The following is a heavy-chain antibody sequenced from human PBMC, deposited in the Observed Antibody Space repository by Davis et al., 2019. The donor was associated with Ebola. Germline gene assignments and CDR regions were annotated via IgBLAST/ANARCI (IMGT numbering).Heavy chain of an antibody. D-gene: IGHD2-15*01. Sequence: GGSLRLSCAASGFSFSGHGMHWVRQVPGKGLEFVAAVHNDGVNSYYSESVRGRFTISRDNSQNMLYLQMNSLRAEDTAVYYCARGYQGYWGQGTLVTVSS. CDR2: VHNDGVNS. V-gene: IGHV3-64*02. J-gene: IGHJ4*02. CDR1: GFSFSGHG. CDR3: ARGYQGY.